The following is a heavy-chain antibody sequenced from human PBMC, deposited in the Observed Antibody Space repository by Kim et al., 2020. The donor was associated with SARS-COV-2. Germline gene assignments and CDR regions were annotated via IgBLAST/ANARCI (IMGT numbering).Heavy chain of an antibody. CDR1: GFTFSNFV. V-gene: IGHV3-23*01. J-gene: IGHJ4*02. CDR2: ISGSGGST. D-gene: IGHD3-22*01. Sequence: GGSLRLSCAASGFTFSNFVMSWVRQAPGKGLEWVSTISGSGGSTYYADSVKGRFTISRDNSKNTLYLQMNSLRAEDLAVYYCAKLSGSYSYDSGGYYYYWGQGTLVTVSS. CDR3: AKLSGSYSYDSGGYYYY.